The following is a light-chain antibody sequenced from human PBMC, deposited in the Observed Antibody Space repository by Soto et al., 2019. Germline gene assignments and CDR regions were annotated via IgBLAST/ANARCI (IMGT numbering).Light chain of an antibody. CDR3: SSYTSSSLXV. V-gene: IGLV2-14*01. CDR1: SSDVGGYNY. J-gene: IGLJ1*01. CDR2: DVS. Sequence: QSVLTQPASVSGSPGQSITISCTGTSSDVGGYNYVSWYQQLPGKAPKLMIYDVSDRPSGVSNRFSGSKSGNTASLTISGLQAEDEADYYCSSYTSSSLXVFGTATKVT.